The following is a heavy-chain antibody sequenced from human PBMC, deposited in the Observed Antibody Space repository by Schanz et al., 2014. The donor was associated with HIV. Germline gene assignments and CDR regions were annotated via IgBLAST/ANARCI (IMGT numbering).Heavy chain of an antibody. CDR3: GTYNYGSGHDY. J-gene: IGHJ4*02. CDR2: ISGSGVST. D-gene: IGHD3-10*01. Sequence: EVQMLESGGGSVQPGGSLRLSCAASGFTFSNFAMSWVRQAPGKGLEWVSSISGSGVSTFYAGSVKGRFAISRDKSKNTLYLQMNNLRAEDTAIYHCGTYNYGSGHDYWGQGTLVTVSS. V-gene: IGHV3-23*01. CDR1: GFTFSNFA.